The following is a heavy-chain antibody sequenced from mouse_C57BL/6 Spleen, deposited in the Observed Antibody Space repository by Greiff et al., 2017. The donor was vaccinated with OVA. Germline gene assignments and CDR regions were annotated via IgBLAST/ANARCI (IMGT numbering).Heavy chain of an antibody. CDR1: GYTFTSYW. J-gene: IGHJ4*01. CDR3: ARKGSYYGKEYAMDY. D-gene: IGHD1-1*01. Sequence: VQLQQPGAELVKPGASVKMSCKASGYTFTSYWITWVKQRPGQGLEWIGDIYPGSGSTNYNEKFKSKATLTVDTSSSTAYMQLSSLTSEDSEDYDSARKGSYYGKEYAMDYWGQGTSVTVSS. CDR2: IYPGSGST. V-gene: IGHV1-55*01.